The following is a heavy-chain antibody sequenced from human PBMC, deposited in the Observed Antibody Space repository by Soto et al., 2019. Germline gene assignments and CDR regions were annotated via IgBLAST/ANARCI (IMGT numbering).Heavy chain of an antibody. CDR3: ARDSGPGDYDFWSGSYYYYGMDV. D-gene: IGHD3-3*01. CDR2: IYYSGST. Sequence: PSETLSRTCTVSGGCISSYYWSWIRQPPGKGLEWIGYIYYSGSTNYNPSLKSRVTISVDTSKNQFSLKLSTVTAADTAVYYCARDSGPGDYDFWSGSYYYYGMDVWGQGTTVTVSS. CDR1: GGCISSYY. V-gene: IGHV4-59*01. J-gene: IGHJ6*02.